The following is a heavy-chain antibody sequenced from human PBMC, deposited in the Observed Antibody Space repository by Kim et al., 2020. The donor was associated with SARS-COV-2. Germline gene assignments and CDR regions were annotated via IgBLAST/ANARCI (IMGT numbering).Heavy chain of an antibody. Sequence: GGSLRLSCAASGFTFSSFAMTWVRQAPGKGLEWVSILSDSGGDTFYADSVKGRFTISRDNSKNTLYLQMNGLRAEDTAVYYCSEKGIPARGQWYFDLWGRGTLVTVSS. V-gene: IGHV3-23*01. J-gene: IGHJ2*01. CDR2: LSDSGGDT. D-gene: IGHD6-13*01. CDR1: GFTFSSFA. CDR3: SEKGIPARGQWYFDL.